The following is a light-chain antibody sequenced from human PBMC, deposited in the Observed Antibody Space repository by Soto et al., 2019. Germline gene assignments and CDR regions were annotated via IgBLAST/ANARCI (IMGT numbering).Light chain of an antibody. Sequence: QFVLTQPPSVSGAPGQRVTISCPGSSSNIGAGYDVHWYQQLPGTAPKLMIYEGSKRPSGVSNRFSGSKSGNTAFLTISGLQAEDEADYYCCSYAGSGTDNYVFGSGTKVSVL. V-gene: IGLV1-40*01. CDR2: EGS. J-gene: IGLJ1*01. CDR3: CSYAGSGTDNYV. CDR1: SSNIGAGYD.